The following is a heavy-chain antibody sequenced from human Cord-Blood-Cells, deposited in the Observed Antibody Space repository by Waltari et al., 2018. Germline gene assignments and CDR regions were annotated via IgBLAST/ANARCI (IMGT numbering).Heavy chain of an antibody. D-gene: IGHD1-1*01. CDR1: GGSFSGYY. V-gene: IGHV4-34*01. J-gene: IGHJ2*01. CDR2: INHSGST. Sequence: QVQLQQWGAGLLKPSETLSLTCAVYGGSFSGYYWSWIRQPPGKGLEWIGEINHSGSTNYKPSLKSRVTISVDTSKNQFSLKLSSVTAADTAVYYCARPKTGRYFDLWGRGTLVTVSS. CDR3: ARPKTGRYFDL.